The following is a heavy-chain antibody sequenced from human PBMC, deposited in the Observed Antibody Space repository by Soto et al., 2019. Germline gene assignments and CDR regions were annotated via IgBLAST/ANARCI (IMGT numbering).Heavy chain of an antibody. D-gene: IGHD4-17*01. Sequence: QVQLVASGGDLVEPGGSLRLSCAASGFTFGDYYMSWIRQAPGKGLEWVSYISGSGSILYYSDSVKGRFTISRDNAKNSLYLQMNSLRVDDTALYYCARDHASDYGDLADFWGQGTLVTVSS. CDR2: ISGSGSIL. V-gene: IGHV3-11*01. CDR3: ARDHASDYGDLADF. CDR1: GFTFGDYY. J-gene: IGHJ4*02.